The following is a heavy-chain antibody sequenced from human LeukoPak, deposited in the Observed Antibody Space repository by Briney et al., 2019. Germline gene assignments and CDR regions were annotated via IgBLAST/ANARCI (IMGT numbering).Heavy chain of an antibody. CDR2: INHSGST. CDR3: ARGAGRFDY. Sequence: HSETLSLTCAVYGGSFSGYYWSWIRQPPGKGLEWIGEINHSGSTNYNPSLKSRVTISVDTSKNQFSLKLSSVTAADTAVYYCARGAGRFDYWGQGTLVTVSS. V-gene: IGHV4-34*01. CDR1: GGSFSGYY. J-gene: IGHJ4*02.